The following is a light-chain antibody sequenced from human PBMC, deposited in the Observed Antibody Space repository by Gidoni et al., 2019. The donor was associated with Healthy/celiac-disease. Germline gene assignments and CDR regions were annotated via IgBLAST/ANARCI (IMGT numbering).Light chain of an antibody. Sequence: DIEMTQSPSSLSASVGDRVTITCQASQDIRKYLHWYQQKPGKAPKLLIYDASNLETGVPSRFSGSGSGTEYTFTISSLRPEDIATYYCQQYDNLPLTFGGGTKVEIK. CDR2: DAS. V-gene: IGKV1-33*01. J-gene: IGKJ4*01. CDR1: QDIRKY. CDR3: QQYDNLPLT.